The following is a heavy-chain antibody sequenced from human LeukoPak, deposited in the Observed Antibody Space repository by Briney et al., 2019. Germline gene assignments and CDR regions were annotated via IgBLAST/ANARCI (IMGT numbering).Heavy chain of an antibody. J-gene: IGHJ6*03. V-gene: IGHV1-69*05. CDR3: AGDKGFQYYYMDV. CDR1: GGTFSSYA. Sequence: ASVKVSCKASGGTFSSYAISWVRQAPGQGLEWMGRIISIFGTANYAQKFQGRVTITTDGSMSTAYMELSSLRSEDTAVYYCAGDKGFQYYYMDVWGKGTTVTVSS. CDR2: IISIFGTA. D-gene: IGHD3-3*01.